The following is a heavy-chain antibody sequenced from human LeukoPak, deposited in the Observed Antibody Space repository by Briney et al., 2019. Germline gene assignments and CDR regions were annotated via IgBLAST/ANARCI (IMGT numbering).Heavy chain of an antibody. CDR1: GHTFTGYY. CDR2: INPNSGGT. V-gene: IGHV1-2*02. J-gene: IGHJ4*02. D-gene: IGHD3-10*01. Sequence: ASVKVSCKASGHTFTGYYMHWVRQAPGQGLEWMGWINPNSGGTNYAQKFQGRVTMTRDTSISTAYMELSRLRSDDTAVYYCAREVLLWFGEYYDYWGQGTLVTVSS. CDR3: AREVLLWFGEYYDY.